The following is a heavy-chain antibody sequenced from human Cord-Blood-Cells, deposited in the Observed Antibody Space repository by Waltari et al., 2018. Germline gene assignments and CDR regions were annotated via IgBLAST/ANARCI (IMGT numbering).Heavy chain of an antibody. Sequence: QVQLVQSGAEVKKPGASVKVSCKASGYTFTGSHRHWVGQAPGQGLEWIGRINPNSGGTNYAQKFQGRVTRTRDTSISTAYMELSRLRSDDTAVYYCARALTVTTAFDIWGQGTMVTVSS. J-gene: IGHJ3*02. CDR1: GYTFTGSH. CDR3: ARALTVTTAFDI. D-gene: IGHD4-4*01. V-gene: IGHV1-2*06. CDR2: INPNSGGT.